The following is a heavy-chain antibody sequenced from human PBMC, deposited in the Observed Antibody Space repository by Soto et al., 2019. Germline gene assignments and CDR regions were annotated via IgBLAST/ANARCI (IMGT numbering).Heavy chain of an antibody. D-gene: IGHD3-22*01. CDR3: SIDMYSSDSRPLNWYFDL. CDR1: GFTVSSNY. Sequence: EVQLVESGGGLVQPGGSLRLSCAASGFTVSSNYMSWVRQAPGKGLEWVSVIYSGGSTYYADSVKGRFTISRDNSKNTLYLQMNSLRAADTAVYYWSIDMYSSDSRPLNWYFDLWGRGTLVTVSS. J-gene: IGHJ2*01. V-gene: IGHV3-66*01. CDR2: IYSGGST.